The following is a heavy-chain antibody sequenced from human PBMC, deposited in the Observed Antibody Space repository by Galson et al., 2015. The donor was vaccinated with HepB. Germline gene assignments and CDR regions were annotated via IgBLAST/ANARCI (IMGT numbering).Heavy chain of an antibody. CDR2: INTDGGST. CDR3: TRSRWNVLRFLEWLSYGMDV. V-gene: IGHV3-74*01. CDR1: GFTFSSYW. J-gene: IGHJ6*02. Sequence: SLRLSCAASGFTFSSYWMHWVRQAPGKGLVWVSRINTDGGSTNYADSVKGRFTISRDNAKNTLYLQMNSLRAEDTAVYYCTRSRWNVLRFLEWLSYGMDVWGQGTTVTVSS. D-gene: IGHD3-3*01.